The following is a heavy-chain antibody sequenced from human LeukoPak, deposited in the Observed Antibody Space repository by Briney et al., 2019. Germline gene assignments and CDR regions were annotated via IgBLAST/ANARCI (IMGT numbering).Heavy chain of an antibody. J-gene: IGHJ4*02. D-gene: IGHD3-22*01. Sequence: PSETLSLTCAVYGGSFSGYYWSWIRQPPGKGLEWIGEINHSGSTNYNPSLKSRVTISVDTSKNQFSLKLSSVTAADTAVYCCARDHDSSGYYLFDYWGQGTLVTVSS. CDR3: ARDHDSSGYYLFDY. CDR2: INHSGST. CDR1: GGSFSGYY. V-gene: IGHV4-34*01.